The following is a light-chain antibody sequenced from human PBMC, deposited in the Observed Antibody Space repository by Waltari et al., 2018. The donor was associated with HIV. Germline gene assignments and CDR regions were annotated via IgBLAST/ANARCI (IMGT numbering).Light chain of an antibody. J-gene: IGLJ1*01. Sequence: QSALTQPASVSGSPGQSITISCTGTNSDLGAYNYVSWYQQHPGKAPKLLIYEVSNRPSGVSNRSSGSKSCTTASLTISGLQAEDEADYYCSSYTGTSTLYVFGPGTKVTVL. CDR3: SSYTGTSTLYV. CDR2: EVS. V-gene: IGLV2-14*01. CDR1: NSDLGAYNY.